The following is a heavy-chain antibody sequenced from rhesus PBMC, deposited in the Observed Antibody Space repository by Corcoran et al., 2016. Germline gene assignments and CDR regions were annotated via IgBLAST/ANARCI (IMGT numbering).Heavy chain of an antibody. CDR3: GRRGNSGWSVFGY. V-gene: IGHV4-65*01. CDR2: ISGSSGST. CDR1: GGSISSSNW. J-gene: IGHJ4*01. D-gene: IGHD6S26*01. Sequence: QVQLQESGPGLVKPSETLSLTCAVSGGSISSSNWWSWMRQPPGKGLEWIGYISGSSGSTYYNPSLKGRVTISTDTSKNPFSLKLSSVTAADTAVYYCGRRGNSGWSVFGYWGQGVLVTVSS.